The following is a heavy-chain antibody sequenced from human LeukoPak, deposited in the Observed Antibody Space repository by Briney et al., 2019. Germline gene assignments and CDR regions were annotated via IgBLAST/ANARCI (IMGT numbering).Heavy chain of an antibody. CDR2: IFYSGST. Sequence: KPSETLSLTCTVSGGSISTSNYYWGWIRQPPGKGLEWIGNIFYSGSTYYNPSLKSRVTISVDTSKNQFSLRLNSVTAADTAVYYCARPPHYYDTSGYSVWGQGTLVTVSS. CDR1: GGSISTSNYY. J-gene: IGHJ4*02. V-gene: IGHV4-39*07. CDR3: ARPPHYYDTSGYSV. D-gene: IGHD3-22*01.